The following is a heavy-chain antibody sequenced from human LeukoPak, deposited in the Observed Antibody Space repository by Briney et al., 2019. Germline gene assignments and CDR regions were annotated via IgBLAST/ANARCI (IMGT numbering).Heavy chain of an antibody. J-gene: IGHJ6*03. CDR2: IKSKTDGGTT. Sequence: GGSLRLSCAASGFTFSNAWMSWVRQAPGKGLEWVGRIKSKTDGGTTDYAAPVKGRITISRDDSKNTLYLQMNSLKTEDTAVYYCTTDHRGYSYGLWDYYYYIYVWGKGTTFTMSS. D-gene: IGHD5-18*01. V-gene: IGHV3-15*01. CDR3: TTDHRGYSYGLWDYYYYIYV. CDR1: GFTFSNAW.